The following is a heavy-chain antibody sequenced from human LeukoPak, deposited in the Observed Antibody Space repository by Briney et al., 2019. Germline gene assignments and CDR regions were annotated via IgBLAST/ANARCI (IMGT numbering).Heavy chain of an antibody. J-gene: IGHJ5*02. V-gene: IGHV3-21*01. CDR3: ARPSRGGRRWFDP. CDR1: GFTFSSYS. D-gene: IGHD2-15*01. Sequence: GGSLRLSCAVSGFTFSSYSMNWVRQAPGKGLEWVSSISSSSSYIYYADSVKGRFTISRDNAKNSLYLQMNSLRAEDTAVYYCARPSRGGRRWFDPWGQGTLVTVSS. CDR2: ISSSSSYI.